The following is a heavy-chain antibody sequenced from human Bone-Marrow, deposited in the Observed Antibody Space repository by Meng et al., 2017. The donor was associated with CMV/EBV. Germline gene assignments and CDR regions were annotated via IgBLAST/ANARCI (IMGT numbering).Heavy chain of an antibody. D-gene: IGHD4-23*01. Sequence: ASVKVSCKASGYTFTSYDMNWVRQATGQGLEWMGWMNPNSGNTGYAQKFQGRVTMTRNTSISTAYMELSSLRSEDTAVYYCARGGGNPGQTDAFDIWGQGTMVTVSS. CDR2: MNPNSGNT. V-gene: IGHV1-8*01. J-gene: IGHJ3*02. CDR3: ARGGGNPGQTDAFDI. CDR1: GYTFTSYD.